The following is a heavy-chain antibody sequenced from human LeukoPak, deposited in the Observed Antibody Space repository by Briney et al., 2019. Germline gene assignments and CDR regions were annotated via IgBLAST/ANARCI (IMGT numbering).Heavy chain of an antibody. CDR3: ARDRDYYNYFEY. D-gene: IGHD3-10*01. CDR2: IKHDGSEK. CDR1: GFTLSRYW. V-gene: IGHV3-7*04. Sequence: HPGGSLRLSCAASGFTLSRYWMSWVRQAPGKGLEWVANIKHDGSEKYYVDSVKGRFTISRDNAKNSLYLQMNSLRGEDTAVYYCARDRDYYNYFEYWGQGTLVTVSS. J-gene: IGHJ4*02.